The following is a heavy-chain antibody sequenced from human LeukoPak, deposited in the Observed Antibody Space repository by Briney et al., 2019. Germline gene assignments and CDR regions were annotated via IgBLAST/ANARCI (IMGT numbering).Heavy chain of an antibody. CDR2: IYWDDDK. CDR3: ARSYYDYVWGSSRHDY. CDR1: GFSLSTSGVG. V-gene: IGHV2-5*02. J-gene: IGHJ4*02. Sequence: SGPTLVNPTQTLTLTCTFSGFSLSTSGVGVGWIRQPPGKALEWLALIYWDDDKRYSPSLKSRLTITKDTSKNQVVLTMTNMDPVDTATYYCARSYYDYVWGSSRHDYWGQGTLVTVSS. D-gene: IGHD3-16*01.